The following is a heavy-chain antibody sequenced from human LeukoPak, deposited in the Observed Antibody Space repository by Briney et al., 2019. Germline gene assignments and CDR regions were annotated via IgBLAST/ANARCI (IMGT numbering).Heavy chain of an antibody. Sequence: KVSCKASGGTFSSYAISWVRQMPGKGLEWMGIIYPRDSDTRYSLSFQGQVTISADKSISTAYLQWSSLKASDTAMYYCARHTSYGSDFWGQGTLVTVSS. CDR3: ARHTSYGSDF. V-gene: IGHV5-51*01. CDR1: GGTFSSYA. CDR2: IYPRDSDT. D-gene: IGHD3-10*01. J-gene: IGHJ4*02.